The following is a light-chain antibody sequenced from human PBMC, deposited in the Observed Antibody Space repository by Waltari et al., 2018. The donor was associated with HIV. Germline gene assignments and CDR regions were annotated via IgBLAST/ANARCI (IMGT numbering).Light chain of an antibody. Sequence: QSALTQPASASAPPGQSITISCTGTSSDVAGSNYASGYQNNPGKDPKRMIYEVSKRPSGVSNLFSGSKSGNTAALSISGLQAEDEADYYCSSYTSSSTYVFGTGTKVTVL. J-gene: IGLJ1*01. CDR2: EVS. V-gene: IGLV2-14*01. CDR3: SSYTSSSTYV. CDR1: SSDVAGSNY.